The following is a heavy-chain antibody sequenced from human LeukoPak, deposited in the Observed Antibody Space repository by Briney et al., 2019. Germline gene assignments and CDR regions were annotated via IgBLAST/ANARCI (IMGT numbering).Heavy chain of an antibody. CDR1: GYTFTSYG. D-gene: IGHD6-13*01. CDR2: ISAYNGNT. V-gene: IGHV1-18*01. J-gene: IGHJ4*02. CDR3: ATEIASPDTEVDY. Sequence: GASVKVSCKASGYTFTSYGISWVRQAPGQGLEWMGWISAYNGNTNYAQKFQGRVTMTGDTSTSTVYMEVSSLRSEDTAVYYCATEIASPDTEVDYWGQGTLVTVSS.